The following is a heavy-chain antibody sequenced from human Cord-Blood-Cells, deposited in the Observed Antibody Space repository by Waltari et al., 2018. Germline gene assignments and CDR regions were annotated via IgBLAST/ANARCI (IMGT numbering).Heavy chain of an antibody. CDR1: GTRFTRYW. J-gene: IGHJ5*02. CDR3: ARYRPYYDSSGYYYNWFDP. Sequence: EVQLVQSGATVKKPGASLKISCKGSGTRFTRYWNGCVRQMPGKGPEWLGIIYPGDSYTRYSPSFQGQVTISADKSISTAYLQWSSLKASDTAMYYCARYRPYYDSSGYYYNWFDPWGQGTLVTVSS. CDR2: IYPGDSYT. V-gene: IGHV5-51*01. D-gene: IGHD3-22*01.